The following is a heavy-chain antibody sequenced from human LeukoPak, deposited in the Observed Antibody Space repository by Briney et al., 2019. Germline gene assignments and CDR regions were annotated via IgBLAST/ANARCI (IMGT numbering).Heavy chain of an antibody. CDR2: IYYSGST. CDR1: GGSISSYY. V-gene: IGHV4-59*01. CDR3: ARVVVTAVGYNAFDI. J-gene: IGHJ3*02. D-gene: IGHD2-21*02. Sequence: PSETLSLTCTVSGGSISSYYWSWIRQPPGKGLEWIGYIYYSGSTSYNPSLKSRVTISVDTSKNHFSLKLSSVTAADTAVYYCARVVVTAVGYNAFDIWGQGTMVTVSS.